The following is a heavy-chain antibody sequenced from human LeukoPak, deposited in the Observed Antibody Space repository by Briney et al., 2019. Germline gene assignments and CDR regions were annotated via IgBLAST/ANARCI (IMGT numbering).Heavy chain of an antibody. CDR2: IWYGGSNK. CDR3: GRDGGLYRSNWFDY. D-gene: IGHD3-10*01. J-gene: IGHJ4*02. CDR1: GYIFSRYD. Sequence: HPGRPLTLSCTASGYIFSRYDVLGVRQAPGRGLEGVADIWYGGSNKYYADPVKRVFNIYRQTSKNTLYLHMNPVRAEDTGVYYCGRDGGLYRSNWFDYWGQGTLVAVSS. V-gene: IGHV3-33*08.